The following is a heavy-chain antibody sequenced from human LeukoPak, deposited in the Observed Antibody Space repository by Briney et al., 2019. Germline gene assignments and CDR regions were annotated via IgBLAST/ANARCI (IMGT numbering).Heavy chain of an antibody. CDR1: GFTFGSYC. J-gene: IGHJ4*02. Sequence: PGGSLRLSCAASGFTFGSYCMTWVRQAPGKGLEWVANMNQDGSEIYYVDSVKGRFTISRDNAKNSLYLQMNSLRAEDTAVYYCAKDCDTSGYYYCFDYWGRGTLATVSS. D-gene: IGHD3-22*01. CDR3: AKDCDTSGYYYCFDY. CDR2: MNQDGSEI. V-gene: IGHV3-7*03.